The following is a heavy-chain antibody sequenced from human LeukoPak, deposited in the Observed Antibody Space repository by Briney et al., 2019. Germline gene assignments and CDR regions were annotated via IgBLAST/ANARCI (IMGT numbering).Heavy chain of an antibody. CDR1: GFTFSSYA. D-gene: IGHD2-15*01. V-gene: IGHV3-23*01. CDR3: AKNIVVVVAAANS. J-gene: IGHJ4*02. CDR2: ISGSGGST. Sequence: GGSLRLSCAVSGFTFSSYAMSWVRQAPGKGLEWVSAISGSGGSTYYADSVKGRFTISRDNSKNTLYLQMNSLRAEDTAVYYCAKNIVVVVAAANSWGQGTLVTVSS.